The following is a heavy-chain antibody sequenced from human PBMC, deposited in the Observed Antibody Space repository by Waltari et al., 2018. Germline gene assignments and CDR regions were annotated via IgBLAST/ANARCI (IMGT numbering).Heavy chain of an antibody. CDR2: IHNGGGTT. CDR3: AKDSGKGGDDS. D-gene: IGHD1-1*01. J-gene: IGHJ5*01. V-gene: IGHV3-23*04. CDR1: GFTFSDYT. Sequence: EVQLVESGGGWVHPGVSLRLSCAASGFTFSDYTMNWVRQAPGKGLEWVQGIHNGGGTTSYADSVKGRFTISRDNSKNTLYLQMNSLRADDTAMYFCAKDSGKGGDDSWGQGTLVTGSS.